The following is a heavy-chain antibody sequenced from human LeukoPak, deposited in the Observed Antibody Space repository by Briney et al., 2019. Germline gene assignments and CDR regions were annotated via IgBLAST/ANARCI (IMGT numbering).Heavy chain of an antibody. CDR3: ARGGAFCGGDCYQIDY. CDR2: IHSDGSST. D-gene: IGHD2-21*02. V-gene: IGHV3-74*01. J-gene: IGHJ4*02. Sequence: GSLRLSCAASGFTFSSYWMRWVRQAPGKGLVWVSRIHSDGSSTTYADSVKGRFTISRDNAKNTLYLQMNSLRAEDTAVYYCARGGAFCGGDCYQIDYWGQGTLVIVSS. CDR1: GFTFSSYW.